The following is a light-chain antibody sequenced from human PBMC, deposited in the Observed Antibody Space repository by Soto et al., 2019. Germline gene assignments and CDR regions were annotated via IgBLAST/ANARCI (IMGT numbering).Light chain of an antibody. CDR3: QPYNIYPWT. CDR1: QSIRSW. CDR2: DAY. Sequence: DIQMTHSHSTLFASVGDRVTITFRASQSIRSWLAWYQQKPVKARKLLIYDAYSLERGVPSRFSGSGFGAEFTLTISSLEPDELATGYGQPYNIYPWTFGQ. V-gene: IGKV1-5*01. J-gene: IGKJ1*01.